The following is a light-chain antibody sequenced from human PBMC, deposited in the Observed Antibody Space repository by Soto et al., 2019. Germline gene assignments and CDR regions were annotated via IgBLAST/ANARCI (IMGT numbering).Light chain of an antibody. CDR3: QQSYSTPPS. CDR1: QSISSY. CDR2: DAS. Sequence: IQMTQSPSSLSASVGDRVTITCRASQSISSYLHWYQQKPGKAPKLLIYDASSLQSGVPSRFSGSGSGTDFTPTISSMQPADFATYYCQQSYSTPPSFGQGTKLEIK. V-gene: IGKV1-39*01. J-gene: IGKJ2*01.